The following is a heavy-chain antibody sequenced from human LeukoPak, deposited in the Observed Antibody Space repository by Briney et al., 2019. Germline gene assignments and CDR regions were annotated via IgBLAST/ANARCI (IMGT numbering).Heavy chain of an antibody. Sequence: SQTLSLTCTVSGGSISSGSYYWSWIRQPAGKGLEWIGRIYTSGSTNYNPSLKSRVTISVDTSKNQFSLKLSSVTAADTAVYYCARDPIVVVAAKPHFDIWGQGTMVTVSS. CDR3: ARDPIVVVAAKPHFDI. CDR2: IYTSGST. CDR1: GGSISSGSYY. D-gene: IGHD2-15*01. J-gene: IGHJ3*02. V-gene: IGHV4-61*02.